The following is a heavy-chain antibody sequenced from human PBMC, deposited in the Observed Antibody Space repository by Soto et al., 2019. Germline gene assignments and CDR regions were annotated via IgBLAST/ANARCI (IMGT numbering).Heavy chain of an antibody. V-gene: IGHV4-30-2*01. CDR2: IYHSGST. J-gene: IGHJ4*02. Sequence: SETLSLTCAVSGGSISSGGYSWSWIRQPPGKGLEWIGYIYHSGSTYYNPSLKSRVTISVDRSKNQFSLKLSSVTAEDTAVYYCARVPDYLGQGTLVTVSS. CDR3: ARVPDY. CDR1: GGSISSGGYS.